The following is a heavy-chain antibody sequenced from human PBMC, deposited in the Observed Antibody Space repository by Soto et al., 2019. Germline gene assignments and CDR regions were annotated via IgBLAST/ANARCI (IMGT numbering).Heavy chain of an antibody. CDR2: VHESGST. CDR1: VDAISNYY. V-gene: IGHV4-59*03. D-gene: IGHD1-20*01. J-gene: IGHJ4*02. Sequence: SDTLSLTSTVSVDAISNYYWIWIRQTPGRGLEWIGCVHESGSTDYNPSLRGRVIISLHTSKSQFSLSLRSATAADTATYYCARGTRALITSFFAYWGQGIPVTVSS. CDR3: ARGTRALITSFFAY.